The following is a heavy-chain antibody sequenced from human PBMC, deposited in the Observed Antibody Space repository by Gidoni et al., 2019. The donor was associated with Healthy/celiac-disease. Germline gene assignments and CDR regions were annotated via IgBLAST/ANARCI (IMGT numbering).Heavy chain of an antibody. J-gene: IGHJ4*02. D-gene: IGHD3-10*01. V-gene: IGHV3-73*02. CDR2: IRSKANSYAT. CDR3: LRYYNDY. Sequence: EVQLVESGGGLVQPGGSLKLSCAASGFTFSGSAMHWVRQASGKGLEWIGRIRSKANSYATAYAASVKGRFNISRDDSKNTAYLQMNSLKTEDTAVYYCLRYYNDYWGQGTLVTVSS. CDR1: GFTFSGSA.